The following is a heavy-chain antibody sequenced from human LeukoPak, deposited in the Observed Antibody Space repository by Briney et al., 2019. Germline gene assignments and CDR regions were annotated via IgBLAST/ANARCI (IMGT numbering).Heavy chain of an antibody. V-gene: IGHV3-30-3*01. CDR2: FSYDGSTK. CDR1: GFTDY. D-gene: IGHD5-12*01. CDR3: ARAKEGFSGFDYLFDY. Sequence: GGSLRLSCAASGFTDYMTWVRQAPGKGLEWVALFSYDGSTKYYADSVKGRFTISRDNSKKSLYLQMNSLRAEDTAVYYCARAKEGFSGFDYLFDYWGQGTLVTVSS. J-gene: IGHJ4*02.